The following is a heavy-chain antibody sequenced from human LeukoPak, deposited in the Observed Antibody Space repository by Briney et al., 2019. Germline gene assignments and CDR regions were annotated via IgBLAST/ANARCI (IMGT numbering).Heavy chain of an antibody. Sequence: PGGSLRLSCAASGFTFSDYYMTWIRQAPGKGLEWLSCIGTSGSPIYYADSVKGRFTISRDNAKNSLSLQMTSLRAEDTAVYYCARDTLATLNSAAFDIWGQGTMVTVSS. CDR3: ARDTLATLNSAAFDI. V-gene: IGHV3-11*01. CDR2: IGTSGSPI. J-gene: IGHJ3*02. D-gene: IGHD5-12*01. CDR1: GFTFSDYY.